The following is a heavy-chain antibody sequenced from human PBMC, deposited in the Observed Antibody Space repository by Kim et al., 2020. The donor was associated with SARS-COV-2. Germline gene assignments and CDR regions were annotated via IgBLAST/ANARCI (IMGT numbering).Heavy chain of an antibody. V-gene: IGHV3-53*01. J-gene: IGHJ4*02. CDR3: SNQLGESWFSD. D-gene: IGHD6-13*01. Sequence: YYADSVKGRFTISRDNTKNTVYLQMNSLKAEDTAVYYCSNQLGESWFSDWGQGTLVTVS.